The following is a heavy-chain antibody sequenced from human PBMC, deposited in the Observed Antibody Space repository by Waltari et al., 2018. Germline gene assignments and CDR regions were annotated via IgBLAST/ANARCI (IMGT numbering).Heavy chain of an antibody. D-gene: IGHD6-13*01. CDR2: SYSGGST. CDR1: GLTVRQHY. V-gene: IGHV3-53*01. Sequence: EVQPVASGGGLIHPGGSVRLSCAASGLTVRQHYSSWVRRAPGKGVGWVSVSYSGGSTDYEDSVKGRFTISRDNSKNTLYLQMNSLRAEDTAVYYCARVKRIAAAQVYFDYWGQGTLVTVSS. CDR3: ARVKRIAAAQVYFDY. J-gene: IGHJ4*02.